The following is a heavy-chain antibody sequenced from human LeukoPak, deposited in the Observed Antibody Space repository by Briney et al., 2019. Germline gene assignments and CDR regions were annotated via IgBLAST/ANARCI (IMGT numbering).Heavy chain of an antibody. Sequence: GGSLRLSCAASGSTFSSYEMNWVRQAPGKGLEWVSYISSSGSTIYYADSVKGRFTISRDNAKNSLYLQMNSLRAEDTAVYYCARGGYYDSSGYSNYWGQGTLVTVSS. J-gene: IGHJ4*02. CDR3: ARGGYYDSSGYSNY. V-gene: IGHV3-48*03. D-gene: IGHD3-22*01. CDR1: GSTFSSYE. CDR2: ISSSGSTI.